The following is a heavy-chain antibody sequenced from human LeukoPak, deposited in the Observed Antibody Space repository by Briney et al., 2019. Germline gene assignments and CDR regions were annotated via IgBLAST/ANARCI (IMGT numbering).Heavy chain of an antibody. J-gene: IGHJ6*03. Sequence: GGSLRLSCAASGFTFSDYYMSWIRQAPGKGLEWVSYISSSGSTIYYADSVKGRFTISKDNAKNSLYLQMNSLRAEDTAVYYCARDDGGSTYYDFWSGYPRPYYMDVWGKGTTVTVSS. CDR2: ISSSGSTI. CDR1: GFTFSDYY. D-gene: IGHD3-3*01. V-gene: IGHV3-11*04. CDR3: ARDDGGSTYYDFWSGYPRPYYMDV.